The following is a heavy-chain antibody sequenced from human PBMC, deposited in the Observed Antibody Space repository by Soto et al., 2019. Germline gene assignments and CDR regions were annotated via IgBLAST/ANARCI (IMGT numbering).Heavy chain of an antibody. V-gene: IGHV6-1*01. CDR1: GYSVSSNSAA. J-gene: IGHJ4*02. CDR2: TYYRSKWYS. CDR3: ARGEQYSGRIFDY. Sequence: SQTLSLTCVISGYSVSSNSAAWNWIRQSPSRGLEWLGRTYYRSKWYSDYAASVESRITVNPDTSKNHFSLQLNSVTPEDTAVYYCARGEQYSGRIFDYWGQGTMVTVSS. D-gene: IGHD1-26*01.